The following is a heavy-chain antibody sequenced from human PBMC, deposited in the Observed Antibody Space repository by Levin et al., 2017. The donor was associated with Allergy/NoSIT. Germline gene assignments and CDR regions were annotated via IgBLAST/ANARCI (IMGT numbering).Heavy chain of an antibody. Sequence: SQTLSLTCAVYGGSFSGYYWSWIRQPPGKGLEWIGEINHSGSTNYNPSLTSRVTISVDTSKNQFSLKLSSVTAADTAVYYCARGRAYYGSGSYGKGGNYFDYWGQGTLVTVSS. CDR3: ARGRAYYGSGSYGKGGNYFDY. V-gene: IGHV4-34*01. J-gene: IGHJ4*02. CDR1: GGSFSGYY. D-gene: IGHD3-10*01. CDR2: INHSGST.